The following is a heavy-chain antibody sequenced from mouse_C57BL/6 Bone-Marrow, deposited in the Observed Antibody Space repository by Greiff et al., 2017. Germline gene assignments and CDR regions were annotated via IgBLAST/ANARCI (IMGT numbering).Heavy chain of an antibody. Sequence: QVQLQQSGAELVRPGTSVKMSCKASGYTFTNYWIGWAKQRPGHGLEWIGDIYPGGGYTNYHEKFKGKATLTADKSSSTAYMPFSSLTSEDSAIYYCSRYDYGGGLSYWGQGTLVTVSA. CDR2: IYPGGGYT. CDR1: GYTFTNYW. CDR3: SRYDYGGGLSY. D-gene: IGHD2-4*01. V-gene: IGHV1-63*01. J-gene: IGHJ3*01.